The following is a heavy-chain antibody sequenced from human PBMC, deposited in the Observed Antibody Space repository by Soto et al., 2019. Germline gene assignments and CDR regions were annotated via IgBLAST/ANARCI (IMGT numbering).Heavy chain of an antibody. CDR2: ISKSGTTT. CDR1: GFTFSSYG. CDR3: ARDYYRFNSGYGFRMDV. V-gene: IGHV3-48*04. Sequence: GVSLRLSCVASGFTFSSYGMNWVRQGPGKGLEWLSFISKSGTTTYYADSVKGRFTISRDNAKNSLYLQMNSLRAEDTAVYYCARDYYRFNSGYGFRMDVWGQGTTVTVSS. J-gene: IGHJ6*02. D-gene: IGHD5-12*01.